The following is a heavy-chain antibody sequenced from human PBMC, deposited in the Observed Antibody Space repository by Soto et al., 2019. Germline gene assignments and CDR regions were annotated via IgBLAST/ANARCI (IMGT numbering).Heavy chain of an antibody. V-gene: IGHV1-18*01. Sequence: QVQLVQSGAEVKKPGASVKVSCKASGYTFTSYGISWVRQAPGQGLEWMGWISAYNGNTNYAQKHQGRVTMTTDTTTSTAYMEQRRLRTDETAVYYCARDRHIAAAGTYYRMDVWDQGTTVTVSS. CDR1: GYTFTSYG. J-gene: IGHJ6*02. CDR3: ARDRHIAAAGTYYRMDV. D-gene: IGHD6-13*01. CDR2: ISAYNGNT.